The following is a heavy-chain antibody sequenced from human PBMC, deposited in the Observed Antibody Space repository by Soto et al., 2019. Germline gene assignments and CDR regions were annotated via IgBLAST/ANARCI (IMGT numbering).Heavy chain of an antibody. Sequence: QVQLQESGPGLVKPSPTLSLTCTVSGGSISSGDYYWSWIRQPPGKGLQWIGYIYYSGSTYYNPSLKSRVTISVDTSKNQFSLKLSSVTAADTAVYYCARDERSITGTFFDYWGQGTLVTVSS. CDR1: GGSISSGDYY. V-gene: IGHV4-30-4*01. J-gene: IGHJ4*02. CDR2: IYYSGST. D-gene: IGHD1-20*01. CDR3: ARDERSITGTFFDY.